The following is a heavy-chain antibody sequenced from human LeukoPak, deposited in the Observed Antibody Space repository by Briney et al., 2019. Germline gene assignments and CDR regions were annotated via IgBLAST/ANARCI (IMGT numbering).Heavy chain of an antibody. CDR1: GYTFTSYA. CDR3: ARSMVRGVIITRGYFDY. Sequence: ASVKVSCKASGYTFTSYAMHWVRQAPGQRLEWVGWLNAGNGNTKYSQKFQGRVTITRDTSASTAYMELSSLRSEDTAVYYCARSMVRGVIITRGYFDYWGQGTLVTVSS. V-gene: IGHV1-3*01. CDR2: LNAGNGNT. J-gene: IGHJ4*02. D-gene: IGHD3-10*01.